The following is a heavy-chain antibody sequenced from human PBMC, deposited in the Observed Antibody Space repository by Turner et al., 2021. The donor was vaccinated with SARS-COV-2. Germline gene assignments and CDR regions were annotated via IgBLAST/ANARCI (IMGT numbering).Heavy chain of an antibody. CDR1: GGSISSGGFY. J-gene: IGHJ5*02. D-gene: IGHD4-4*01. V-gene: IGHV4-31*11. CDR3: AGGVAYSNWFDP. Sequence: QVQLQESGPGLVKPSQTLSLTCAVSGGSISSGGFYWSWIRQHPGKGLEWIGYIYYSGTTYYNPSLKSRVTISVDTTKNQFSLKLSSVTAADTAVEYCAGGVAYSNWFDPWGQGTLVTVSS. CDR2: IYYSGTT.